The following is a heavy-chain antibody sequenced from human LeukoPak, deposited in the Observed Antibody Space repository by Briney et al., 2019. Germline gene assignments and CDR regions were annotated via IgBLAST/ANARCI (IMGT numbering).Heavy chain of an antibody. V-gene: IGHV3-21*01. CDR2: ISSSSSYI. J-gene: IGHJ4*02. D-gene: IGHD6-6*01. CDR1: GVTFSSYS. CDR3: ARDPGSSSDY. Sequence: GGSLRLSCAASGVTFSSYSMNWVRQAPGKGLEWVSSISSSSSYIYYADSVKGRFTISRDNAKNSLYLQMNGLRAEDTAVYYCARDPGSSSDYWGQGTLVTVSS.